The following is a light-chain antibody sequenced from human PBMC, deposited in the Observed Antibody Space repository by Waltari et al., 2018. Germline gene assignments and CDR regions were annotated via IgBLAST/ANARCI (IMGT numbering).Light chain of an antibody. CDR3: QHHFRLPAT. J-gene: IGKJ1*01. V-gene: IGKV3-20*01. CDR1: QSISRY. Sequence: IMLTQSPGTLSLSPGERATLSCRARQSISRYLAWYQQKRGQAPRPLIYGASTRTTGIPDRFSGSGSGTDFSLTISGLEPEDSAVYYCQHHFRLPATFGQGTKVEIK. CDR2: GAS.